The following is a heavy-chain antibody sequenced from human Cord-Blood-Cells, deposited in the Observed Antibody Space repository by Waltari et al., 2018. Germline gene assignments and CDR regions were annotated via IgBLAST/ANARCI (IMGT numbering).Heavy chain of an antibody. J-gene: IGHJ4*02. V-gene: IGHV1-69*01. D-gene: IGHD6-13*01. Sequence: QVQLVQSGAEVKKPGSSVKVSCKASGGTFSRYAISWVRPAPGQGLEWMGGIIPIFGTANYAQKFQGRVTITADESTSTAYMELSSLRSEDTAVYYCEMYEQQTRPYYFDYWGQGTLVTVSS. CDR1: GGTFSRYA. CDR3: EMYEQQTRPYYFDY. CDR2: IIPIFGTA.